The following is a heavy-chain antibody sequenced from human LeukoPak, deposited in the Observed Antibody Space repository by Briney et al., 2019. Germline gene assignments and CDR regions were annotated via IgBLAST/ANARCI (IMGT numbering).Heavy chain of an antibody. Sequence: SETLSLTCAAYGGSFSGYYWSWIRQPPGKGLEWIGEINHSGSTNYNPSLKSRVTISVDTSKNQFSLKLSSVTAADTAVYYCARTGYSSSWLRSWGQGTLVTVSS. CDR3: ARTGYSSSWLRS. CDR2: INHSGST. D-gene: IGHD6-13*01. J-gene: IGHJ4*02. CDR1: GGSFSGYY. V-gene: IGHV4-34*01.